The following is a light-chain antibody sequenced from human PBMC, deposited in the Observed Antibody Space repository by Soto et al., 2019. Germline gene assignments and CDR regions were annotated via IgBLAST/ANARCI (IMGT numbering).Light chain of an antibody. V-gene: IGKV3-20*01. J-gene: IGKJ5*01. CDR3: QQYGGSPIT. Sequence: EIVLTQSPGTLSLSPGERATLSCRASQSVTNSRLAWYQQKPGQAPKVLIYGGSNRATGIPDRFSGSGSGTDFTLTISRLEPEDFAVYYCQQYGGSPITFGLGTRLEI. CDR1: QSVTNSR. CDR2: GGS.